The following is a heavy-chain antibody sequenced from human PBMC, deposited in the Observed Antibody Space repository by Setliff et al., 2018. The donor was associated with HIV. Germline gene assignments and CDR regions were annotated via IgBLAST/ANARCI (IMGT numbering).Heavy chain of an antibody. CDR3: AKVSGAYYWYFDL. Sequence: QPGGSLRLSCAASGFTFSRYWMHWIRQAPGKGLVWVSRVDSDGSGTSYADSVKGRFTIPRDNSKNTLYLQMNSLRAEDTAVYYCAKVSGAYYWYFDLWGRGTLVTVSS. CDR1: GFTFSRYW. J-gene: IGHJ2*01. V-gene: IGHV3-74*01. D-gene: IGHD6-25*01. CDR2: VDSDGSGT.